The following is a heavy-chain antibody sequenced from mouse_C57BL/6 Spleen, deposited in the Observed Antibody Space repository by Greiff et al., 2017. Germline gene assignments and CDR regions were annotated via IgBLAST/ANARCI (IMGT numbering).Heavy chain of an antibody. Sequence: VQLQQPGAELVKPGASVKLSCKASGYTFTSYWMHWVKQRPGRGLEWIGWLDPNSGGTKYNEKFKSKATLTVDKPSSTAYMQLSSLTSEDSAVYYYARKDYYGSVYFHNWGQGTTLTVSS. CDR2: LDPNSGGT. J-gene: IGHJ2*01. CDR1: GYTFTSYW. CDR3: ARKDYYGSVYFHN. V-gene: IGHV1-72*01. D-gene: IGHD1-1*01.